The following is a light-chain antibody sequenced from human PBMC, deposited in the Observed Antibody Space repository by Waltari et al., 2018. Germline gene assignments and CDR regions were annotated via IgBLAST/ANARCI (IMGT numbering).Light chain of an antibody. V-gene: IGLV2-14*04. J-gene: IGLJ2*01. CDR3: SSYTSSSTVV. CDR2: DVS. Sequence: SKQRPGKPPKPMIHDVSKWPSGVSNRFSGSKSGNTAALTISGLQAEDEADYYCSSYTSSSTVVFGGGTKLTVL.